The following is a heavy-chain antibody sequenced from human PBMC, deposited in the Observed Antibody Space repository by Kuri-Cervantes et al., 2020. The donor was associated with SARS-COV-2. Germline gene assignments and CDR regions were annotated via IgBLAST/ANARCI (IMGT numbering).Heavy chain of an antibody. CDR1: GDSVTSGNYY. CDR3: ARLFSYTSASFDY. D-gene: IGHD3-10*01. J-gene: IGHJ4*02. V-gene: IGHV4-61*01. CDR2: IYRNGGS. Sequence: GSLRLSCTVSGDSVTSGNYYWSWIRQPPGKGLEWVAHIYRNGGSNYNPSLRNRVTMSVHTSNNQFSLRLTSVTPADTAVYYCARLFSYTSASFDYWGPGTLGTVSS.